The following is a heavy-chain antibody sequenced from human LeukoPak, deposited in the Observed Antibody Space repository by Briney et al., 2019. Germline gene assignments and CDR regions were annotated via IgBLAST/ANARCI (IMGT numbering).Heavy chain of an antibody. V-gene: IGHV4-59*04. D-gene: IGHD3-22*01. Sequence: SETLSLTCTVSGGSISGYYWSWIRQPPGKGLEYLGYIYYSGTTYYNPSLKRRVTISVDTSKNQFSLKLSSVTAADTAVYYCARQGGITMIVVVIQDAFDIWGQGTIVTVSS. J-gene: IGHJ3*02. CDR2: IYYSGTT. CDR1: GGSISGYY. CDR3: ARQGGITMIVVVIQDAFDI.